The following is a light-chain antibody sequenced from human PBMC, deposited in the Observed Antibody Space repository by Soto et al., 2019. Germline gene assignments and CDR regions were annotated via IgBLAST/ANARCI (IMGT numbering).Light chain of an antibody. J-gene: IGLJ2*01. CDR3: QSYDSSLSGVV. V-gene: IGLV1-40*01. CDR1: SSNIGAGYG. Sequence: QSVLTQPPSVSGAPGQRVTISCTGSSSNIGAGYGVHWYQQLPGTAPKLLIYANSNRPSGVPDRFSGSKSGTSASLAITGLQAEDEADYYCQSYDSSLSGVVFGGGPSSPS. CDR2: ANS.